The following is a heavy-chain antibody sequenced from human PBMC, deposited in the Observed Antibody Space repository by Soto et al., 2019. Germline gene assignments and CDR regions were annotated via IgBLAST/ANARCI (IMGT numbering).Heavy chain of an antibody. CDR2: IYYSGST. J-gene: IGHJ5*02. D-gene: IGHD4-4*01. CDR1: GGSISSGGYY. V-gene: IGHV4-31*03. CDR3: AGAGAVTTNNWFAP. Sequence: SETLSLSCTVSGGSISSGGYYGSWIRQHPGKGLEWMGDIYYSGSTYYNPSLKSRVTISVDTSKNQFSLKLRSVTAADTAVYYCAGAGAVTTNNWFAPWGQGTLVTVSS.